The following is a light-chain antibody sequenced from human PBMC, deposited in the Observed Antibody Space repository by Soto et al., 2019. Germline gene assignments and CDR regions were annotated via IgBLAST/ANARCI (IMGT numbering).Light chain of an antibody. CDR3: QQYGSSPGWT. CDR1: QSVSSSY. CDR2: GAS. Sequence: EIVLTQSPGTLSLSPGERATLSCRASQSVSSSYLARYQQKPGQAPRLLIYGASSRATGIPDRFSGSGSGTDFTLTISRLEPEDFAVYYCQQYGSSPGWTFGQGTKVDIK. J-gene: IGKJ1*01. V-gene: IGKV3-20*01.